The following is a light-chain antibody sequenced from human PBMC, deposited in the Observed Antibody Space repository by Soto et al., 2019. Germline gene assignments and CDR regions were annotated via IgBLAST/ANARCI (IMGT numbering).Light chain of an antibody. CDR3: QQYNSSSTST. CDR2: DAS. V-gene: IGKV1-5*01. CDR1: QSISSW. J-gene: IGKJ1*01. Sequence: DIQMTQSPSTLSSSVGDRVTITCRASQSISSWLAWYQQKPGKAPKLLIYDASSLESGVPSRFSGSGSGTEFTLTISSLQPDDFATYYCQQYNSSSTSTFGQGTK.